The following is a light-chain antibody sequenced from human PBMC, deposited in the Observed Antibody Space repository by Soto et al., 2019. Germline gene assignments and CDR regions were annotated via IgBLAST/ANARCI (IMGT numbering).Light chain of an antibody. CDR3: LQHNDYPRT. CDR2: EAS. J-gene: IGKJ4*01. V-gene: IGKV1-17*01. CDR1: QGINND. Sequence: DIQMTQSPSSLSASVGDRVTISCRASQGINNDLGWYQQKPGKAPKRLIYEASTLQIGVPSRFSGSGSGTEFTLTISSLQPEDFATYYCLQHNDYPRTFGGGTQVAIK.